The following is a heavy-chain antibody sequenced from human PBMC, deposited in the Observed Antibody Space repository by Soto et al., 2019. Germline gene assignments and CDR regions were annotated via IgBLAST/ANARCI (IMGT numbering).Heavy chain of an antibody. CDR2: ISWNSGSI. Sequence: EVQLVESGGGLVQPGRSLRLSCAASGFTFDDYAMHWVRQAPGKGLEWLSGISWNSGSIGYADSVKGRFTISRDNAKNSLYLQMNSLRAEDTALYYCAKDISSKGAKASGWYFLGYLDAFDIWGQGTMVTVSS. D-gene: IGHD6-19*01. J-gene: IGHJ3*02. V-gene: IGHV3-9*01. CDR3: AKDISSKGAKASGWYFLGYLDAFDI. CDR1: GFTFDDYA.